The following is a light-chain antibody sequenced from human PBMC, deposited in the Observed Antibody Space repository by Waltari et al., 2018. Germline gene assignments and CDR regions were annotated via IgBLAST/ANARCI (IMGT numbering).Light chain of an antibody. CDR2: WAS. V-gene: IGKV4-1*01. CDR3: QQYYTTPWT. CDR1: QIVIYDSNKKNS. Sequence: DIVMTQSPDSLAVSLGERATINCKSSQIVIYDSNKKNSLGWYQQKPGQPPRLRIYWASIRDSGVPDRFSGSGSGTDFTLTISSLQAEDVAVYYCQQYYTTPWTFGQGTKVEIK. J-gene: IGKJ1*01.